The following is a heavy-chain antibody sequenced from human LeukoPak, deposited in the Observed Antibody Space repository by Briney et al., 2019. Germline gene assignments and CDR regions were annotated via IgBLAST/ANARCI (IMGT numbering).Heavy chain of an antibody. CDR2: IQYDGSNQ. Sequence: GGSLRLSCAASGFTFSSYGMHWVRQAPGKGLEWVAYIQYDGSNQQYADSVKGRFSISRDRSKNIPYLQMNSLRPEDTAVYYCAKSRVWSPAMAAHYYMDVWGKGTTVTVSS. J-gene: IGHJ6*03. CDR3: AKSRVWSPAMAAHYYMDV. V-gene: IGHV3-30*02. CDR1: GFTFSSYG. D-gene: IGHD3-16*01.